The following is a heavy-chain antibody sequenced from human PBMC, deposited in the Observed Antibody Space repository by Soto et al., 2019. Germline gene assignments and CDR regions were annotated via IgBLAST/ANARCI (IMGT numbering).Heavy chain of an antibody. CDR1: GFTFSSFA. V-gene: IGHV3-23*01. CDR3: ARGLSAGKGSSPLF. Sequence: GGSLRLSCAASGFTFSSFAMGWVRQAPGKGLDWVSAISGSGGSTYSADSVKGRFTISRDNSKNTLYLQMSSLRAEDTAVYYCARGLSAGKGSSPLFWGPGSLLTV. J-gene: IGHJ4*02. D-gene: IGHD6-13*01. CDR2: ISGSGGST.